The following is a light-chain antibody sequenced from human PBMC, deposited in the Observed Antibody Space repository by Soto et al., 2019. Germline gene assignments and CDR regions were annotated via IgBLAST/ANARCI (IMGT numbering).Light chain of an antibody. J-gene: IGLJ1*01. CDR2: DVT. Sequence: QSALTQPRSVSGSPGQSVTISCTGTNSDVGTFYFVSWYQQYPDKGPKLIIYDVTERPSGVPDRFSGSKSGNTASLTISGRQAEDEADYYCCSYAGSYTYVFGSGTKVTVL. CDR3: CSYAGSYTYV. V-gene: IGLV2-11*01. CDR1: NSDVGTFYF.